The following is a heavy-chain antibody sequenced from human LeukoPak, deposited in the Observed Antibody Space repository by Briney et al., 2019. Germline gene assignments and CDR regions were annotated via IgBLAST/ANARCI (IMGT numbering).Heavy chain of an antibody. Sequence: SETLSLTCTVSGGSISSDYWSWIRQPPGKGLEWIAYIYNSGSTSYNPSLKSRVTISMNTSKNQFSLKLSSVTAADTAVYYCARAAVASQSDYWGQGTLVTVSS. CDR1: GGSISSDY. CDR3: ARAAVASQSDY. D-gene: IGHD6-19*01. J-gene: IGHJ4*02. V-gene: IGHV4-59*12. CDR2: IYNSGST.